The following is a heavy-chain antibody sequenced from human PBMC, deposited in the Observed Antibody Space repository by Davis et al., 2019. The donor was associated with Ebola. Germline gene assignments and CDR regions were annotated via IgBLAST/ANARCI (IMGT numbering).Heavy chain of an antibody. CDR1: GYTFTGYY. J-gene: IGHJ4*02. CDR2: INPSGGST. CDR3: ARDGYSGSYGY. V-gene: IGHV1-46*01. D-gene: IGHD1-26*01. Sequence: AASVKVSCKASGYTFTGYYMHWVRQAPGQGLEWMGIINPSGGSTSYAQKFQGRVTMTRDTSTSTVYMEVGSLRSDDTAVYYCARDGYSGSYGYWGQGTLVTVSS.